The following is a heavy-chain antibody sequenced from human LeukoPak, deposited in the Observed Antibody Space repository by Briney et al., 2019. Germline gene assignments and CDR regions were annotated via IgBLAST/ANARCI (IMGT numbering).Heavy chain of an antibody. CDR2: IYHSGST. CDR3: ASGWYRNDY. J-gene: IGHJ4*02. Sequence: SETLSLTCTVSGYSISSGYYWGWIRQPPGKGLEWIGSIYHSGSTYYNPSLKSRVTISVDTSKNQFSLKLSSVTAADTAVYYCASGWYRNDYWGQGTLVTVSS. CDR1: GYSISSGYY. D-gene: IGHD6-19*01. V-gene: IGHV4-38-2*02.